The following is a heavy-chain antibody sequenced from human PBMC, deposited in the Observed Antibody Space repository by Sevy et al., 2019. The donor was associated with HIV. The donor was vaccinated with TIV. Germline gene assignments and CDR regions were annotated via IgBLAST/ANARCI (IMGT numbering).Heavy chain of an antibody. D-gene: IGHD5-18*01. J-gene: IGHJ4*02. CDR3: ARGKSGYGYGLDY. V-gene: IGHV3-66*01. Sequence: GSLRLSCAASGFPVSSYYMSWVRQAPGKGLEWVSVIYSDGSTYHADSVKGRFTISRDNSKNTLYLQMNSLRVEDTAVYYCARGKSGYGYGLDYWGQGTLVTVSS. CDR2: IYSDGST. CDR1: GFPVSSYY.